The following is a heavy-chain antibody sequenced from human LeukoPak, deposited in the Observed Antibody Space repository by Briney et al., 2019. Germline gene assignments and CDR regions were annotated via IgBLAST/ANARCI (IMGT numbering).Heavy chain of an antibody. Sequence: SETLSLTCTVSGGSISSYYWSWIRQPAGKGLEWIVHIYTSGSTNYNPSLKSRVTMSVDTSKNQFSLKLSSVTAADTAVYYCARLRSIADSRRHWYFDLWGRGTLVTVSS. CDR3: ARLRSIADSRRHWYFDL. D-gene: IGHD6-6*01. CDR1: GGSISSYY. CDR2: IYTSGST. J-gene: IGHJ2*01. V-gene: IGHV4-4*07.